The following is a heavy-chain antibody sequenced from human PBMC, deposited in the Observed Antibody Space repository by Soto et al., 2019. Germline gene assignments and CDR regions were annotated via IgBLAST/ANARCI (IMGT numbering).Heavy chain of an antibody. CDR2: IYASGST. V-gene: IGHV4-4*07. CDR1: GGSISTYY. J-gene: IGHJ4*02. Sequence: SETLSLTYTVSGGSISTYYWSWIRQPAGKGLEWIGRIYASGSTNYNPSLKSRVTMSVATSKDQFSLKLSSVTAADTAVYYCARGGMVIIPTATAFDYWGQGTLVTVSS. CDR3: ARGGMVIIPTATAFDY. D-gene: IGHD2-2*01.